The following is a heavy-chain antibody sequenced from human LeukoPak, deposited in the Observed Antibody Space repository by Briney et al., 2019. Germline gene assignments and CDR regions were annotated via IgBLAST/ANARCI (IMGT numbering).Heavy chain of an antibody. J-gene: IGHJ4*02. CDR3: AREVQSMAPAY. Sequence: ASVKVSCKASGYTFTGYYMHWVRQAPGQGLEWMGWINPNSGGTNYAQKFQGRVTMTRDTSTSTAYMELRSLRSDDTAVYYCAREVQSMAPAYWGQGTLVTVSS. V-gene: IGHV1-2*02. CDR2: INPNSGGT. D-gene: IGHD2/OR15-2a*01. CDR1: GYTFTGYY.